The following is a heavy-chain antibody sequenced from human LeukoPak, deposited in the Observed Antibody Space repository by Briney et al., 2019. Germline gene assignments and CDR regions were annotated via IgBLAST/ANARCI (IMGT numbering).Heavy chain of an antibody. V-gene: IGHV1-2*02. Sequence: GASVKVSCKASGYTFTSYGISWVRQAPGQGLEWMGWINPNSGGTDYTQKFQGRVTMNRDTSISTAYMELSSLKSDDTAVYYCARSRRRDYYDSSVEDIWGQGTMVTVSS. D-gene: IGHD3-22*01. CDR2: INPNSGGT. J-gene: IGHJ3*02. CDR3: ARSRRRDYYDSSVEDI. CDR1: GYTFTSYG.